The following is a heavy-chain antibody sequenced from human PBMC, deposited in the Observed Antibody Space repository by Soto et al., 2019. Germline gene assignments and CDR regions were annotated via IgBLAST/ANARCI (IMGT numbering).Heavy chain of an antibody. CDR3: ARAGYSGYDKNENYYYYYGMDV. Sequence: ASVKVSCKASGYTFTGYYMHWVRQAPGQGLEWMGWINPNSGGTNYAQKFQGRVTMTRDTSISTAYMELGRLRSDDTAVYYCARAGYSGYDKNENYYYYYGMDVWGQGTTVTVS. CDR1: GYTFTGYY. CDR2: INPNSGGT. J-gene: IGHJ6*02. V-gene: IGHV1-2*02. D-gene: IGHD5-12*01.